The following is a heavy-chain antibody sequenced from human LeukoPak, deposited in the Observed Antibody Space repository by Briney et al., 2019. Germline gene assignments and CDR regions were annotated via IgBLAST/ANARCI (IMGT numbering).Heavy chain of an antibody. V-gene: IGHV3-21*01. CDR3: ASDNAYYDILTGYHY. D-gene: IGHD3-9*01. J-gene: IGHJ4*02. CDR1: GFTFSSYS. CDR2: ISSSSSYI. Sequence: PGGSLRLSCAASGFTFSSYSMNWVRQAPGKGLEWVSSISSSSSYIYYADSVKGRFTISRDNAKNSLYLQMNSLRAEDTAVYYCASDNAYYDILTGYHYWGQGTLVTVSS.